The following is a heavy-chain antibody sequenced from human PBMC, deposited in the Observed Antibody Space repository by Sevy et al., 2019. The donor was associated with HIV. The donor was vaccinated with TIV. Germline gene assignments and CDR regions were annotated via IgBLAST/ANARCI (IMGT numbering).Heavy chain of an antibody. CDR3: ARSSYYYDNGDYYPFAI. V-gene: IGHV3-7*01. Sequence: GGSLRLSCVASGFSLSNYWMTWVRQAPGKGLEWVANINQDGHEKYYVDSVKGRFTISRDGATLFLQMNSLRAEDTAVYYCARSSYYYDNGDYYPFAIRGRGTLVTVSS. J-gene: IGHJ4*02. D-gene: IGHD3-22*01. CDR1: GFSLSNYW. CDR2: INQDGHEK.